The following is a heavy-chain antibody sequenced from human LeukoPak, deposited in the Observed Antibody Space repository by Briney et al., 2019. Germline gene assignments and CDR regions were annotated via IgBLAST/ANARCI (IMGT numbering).Heavy chain of an antibody. V-gene: IGHV5-51*01. Sequence: GESLKISCEGSGYSFTSYWIGWVRQMPGKGLEWMGIIYPGDSDTRYSPSFQGQVTISADKSISTAYLQWSSLKASDTAMYYCARGYYDFWSGYYYYYMDVWGKGTTVTVSS. D-gene: IGHD3-3*01. CDR2: IYPGDSDT. J-gene: IGHJ6*03. CDR1: GYSFTSYW. CDR3: ARGYYDFWSGYYYYYMDV.